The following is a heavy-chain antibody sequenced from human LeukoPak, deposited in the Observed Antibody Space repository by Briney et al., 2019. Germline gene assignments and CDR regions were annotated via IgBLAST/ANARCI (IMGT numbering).Heavy chain of an antibody. CDR2: INQNEQER. D-gene: IGHD3-22*01. CDR3: ARELPHYYDGSIYADALDV. CDR1: GFTFSDYY. J-gene: IGHJ3*01. V-gene: IGHV3-7*01. Sequence: GGSLRLSCVVSGFTFSDYYMTWVRQAPGKGLEWVANINQNEQERNYVDSVKGRFTLSRDIDESSVYLQMNNLRVEDTAVYYCARELPHYYDGSIYADALDVWGRGTMVTVSS.